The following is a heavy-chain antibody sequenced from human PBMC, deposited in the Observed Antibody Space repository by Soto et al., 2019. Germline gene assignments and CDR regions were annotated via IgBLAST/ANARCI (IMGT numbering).Heavy chain of an antibody. Sequence: QVQLVESGGGVVQPGRSLRLSCAASGFTFSNYGMHWVRQAPGKGLEWVAVISYDGSNKYYADSVKGRFTISRDNSKNTLYLQMNSLRVEDTAMYYCATNPGYNSGWYSIDSWGQGTLVTVSS. J-gene: IGHJ4*02. V-gene: IGHV3-30*03. D-gene: IGHD6-19*01. CDR3: ATNPGYNSGWYSIDS. CDR2: ISYDGSNK. CDR1: GFTFSNYG.